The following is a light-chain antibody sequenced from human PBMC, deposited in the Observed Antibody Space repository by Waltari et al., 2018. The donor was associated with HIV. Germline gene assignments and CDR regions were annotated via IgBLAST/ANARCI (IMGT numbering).Light chain of an antibody. CDR3: AVWDDSLNGLWV. Sequence: QSELTQPPSASGTPGQRVTIPSSGSNSSIGTNTVNWYQHLPGTAPKLLIFNTNQRPSGVPDRFSGSKSGTSASLAISGLQSEDEADYFCAVWDDSLNGLWVFGGGTKVTVL. CDR2: NTN. V-gene: IGLV1-44*01. CDR1: NSSIGTNT. J-gene: IGLJ3*02.